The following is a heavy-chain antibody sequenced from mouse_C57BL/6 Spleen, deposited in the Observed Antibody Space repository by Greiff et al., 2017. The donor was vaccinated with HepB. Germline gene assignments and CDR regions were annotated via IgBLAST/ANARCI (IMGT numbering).Heavy chain of an antibody. CDR1: GYTFTDYE. J-gene: IGHJ2*01. D-gene: IGHD1-1*01. V-gene: IGHV1-15*01. Sequence: VKLVESGAELVRPGASVTLSCKASGYTFTDYEMHWVKQTPVHGLEWIGAIDPETGGTAYNQRFKGKAILTADKSSSTAYMELRSLTSEDSAVYYCTRSTTVVPYYFDYWGQGTTLTVSS. CDR2: IDPETGGT. CDR3: TRSTTVVPYYFDY.